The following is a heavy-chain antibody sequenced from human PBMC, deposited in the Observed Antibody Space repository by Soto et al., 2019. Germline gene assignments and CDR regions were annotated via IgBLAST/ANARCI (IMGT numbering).Heavy chain of an antibody. V-gene: IGHV3-33*01. D-gene: IGHD6-13*01. CDR2: IWYDGSNK. CDR1: GFTFSGHA. J-gene: IGHJ6*02. Sequence: QVQVVESGGGVVQPGRSLRLSCTASGFTFSGHAMQWVHQPPGKGLEWVAQIWYDGSNKYYADSVKGRFTISRDNSKNALYVQMDSLRVEDTAVYYCARDGPSLAPYALDVWGQGTSVTVSS. CDR3: ARDGPSLAPYALDV.